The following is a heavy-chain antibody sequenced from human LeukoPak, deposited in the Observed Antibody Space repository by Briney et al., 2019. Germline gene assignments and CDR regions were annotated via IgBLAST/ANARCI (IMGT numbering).Heavy chain of an antibody. CDR3: AGGEGDYDMSWGYMDV. D-gene: IGHD3-9*01. CDR1: GGSFSGYY. V-gene: IGHV4-34*01. J-gene: IGHJ6*03. CDR2: INHSGST. Sequence: SETLSLTCAVYGGSFSGYYWSWIRQPPGKGLEWIGEINHSGSTNYNPSLKSRVTISVDTSKNQFSLKLSSVTAADTAVYYCAGGEGDYDMSWGYMDVWGKGTTVTVSS.